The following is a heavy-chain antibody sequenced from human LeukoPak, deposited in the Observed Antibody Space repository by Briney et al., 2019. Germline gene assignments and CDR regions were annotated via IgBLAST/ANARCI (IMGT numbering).Heavy chain of an antibody. CDR3: ATYPIVVVPAAQDYYYYYMDV. D-gene: IGHD2-2*01. J-gene: IGHJ6*03. Sequence: ASVKVSCKVSGYTLTELSMHWVRQAPGKGLEWMGGFDPEDGETIYAQKFQGRVTMTEDTSTDTAYMELSSLRSEDTAVYYCATYPIVVVPAAQDYYYYYMDVWGKGTTVTVSS. V-gene: IGHV1-24*01. CDR2: FDPEDGET. CDR1: GYTLTELS.